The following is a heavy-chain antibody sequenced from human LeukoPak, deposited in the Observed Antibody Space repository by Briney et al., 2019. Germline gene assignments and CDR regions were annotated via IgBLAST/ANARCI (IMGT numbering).Heavy chain of an antibody. CDR3: ARRDLYGDFDY. CDR2: IYYSGST. D-gene: IGHD4-17*01. CDR1: GGSISSYH. V-gene: IGHV4-59*01. Sequence: SETLSLTCTFSGGSISSYHWSWIRQPPGKGLEWIGHIYYSGSTNYNPSLKSRVTISVDTSKNQFSLKLSSVTAADTAVYYCARRDLYGDFDYWGQGTLVTVSS. J-gene: IGHJ4*02.